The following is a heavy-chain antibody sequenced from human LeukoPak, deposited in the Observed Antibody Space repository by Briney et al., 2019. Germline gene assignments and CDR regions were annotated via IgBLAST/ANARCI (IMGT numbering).Heavy chain of an antibody. V-gene: IGHV4-59*01. J-gene: IGHJ6*03. CDR3: ARDVTDYYYMDV. CDR2: IYYSGST. Sequence: PSETLSLTCTVSLVSLSSYYWSCIRQPPGKGLEWIGYIYYSGSTNYNPSLKSRVTISVDTSKNQFSLKLAAVTAAKAAVYYFARDVTDYYYMDVWGKGTTVTVSS. CDR1: LVSLSSYY.